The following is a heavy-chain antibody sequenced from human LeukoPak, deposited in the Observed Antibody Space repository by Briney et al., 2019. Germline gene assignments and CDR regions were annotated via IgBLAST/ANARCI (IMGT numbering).Heavy chain of an antibody. Sequence: GESLKISCQGSRYTFTSHWIGWVRQMPGKGLEWMGIIYPGDSDTKYSPSFRGQVTMSVDKSVSTAYLQWSSLKASDTATYYCVRLATLTTTDYWGQGTLVTVSS. CDR1: RYTFTSHW. CDR2: IYPGDSDT. D-gene: IGHD2-15*01. V-gene: IGHV5-51*01. J-gene: IGHJ4*02. CDR3: VRLATLTTTDY.